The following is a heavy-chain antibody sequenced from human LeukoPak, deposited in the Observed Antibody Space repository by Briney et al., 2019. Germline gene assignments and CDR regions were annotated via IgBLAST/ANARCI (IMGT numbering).Heavy chain of an antibody. CDR3: ARDLNCSGGSCYSGYV. CDR2: ISSSSSYI. V-gene: IGHV3-21*01. J-gene: IGHJ6*02. D-gene: IGHD2-15*01. CDR1: GFTFSSYS. Sequence: TGGSLRLSCAASGFTFSSYSMNWVRQAPGKGLEWVSSISSSSSYIYYADSVKGRFTISRDNAKNSLYLQMNSLRAEDTAVYYCARDLNCSGGSCYSGYVWGQGTTVTVSS.